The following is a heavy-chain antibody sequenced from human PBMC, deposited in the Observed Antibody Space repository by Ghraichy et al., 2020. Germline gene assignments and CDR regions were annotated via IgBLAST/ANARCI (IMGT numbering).Heavy chain of an antibody. Sequence: ETLSLTCVASEFTFSNYIMHWVRQAPGKGLEYVSAINSNGDSTYYADSVKDRFTISRDNSKNTLYLQMGSLRAEDMAVYYCARAGGSSLYYDYMDVWGKGTTVTVSS. D-gene: IGHD2-15*01. CDR1: EFTFSNYI. V-gene: IGHV3-64*02. J-gene: IGHJ6*03. CDR2: INSNGDST. CDR3: ARAGGSSLYYDYMDV.